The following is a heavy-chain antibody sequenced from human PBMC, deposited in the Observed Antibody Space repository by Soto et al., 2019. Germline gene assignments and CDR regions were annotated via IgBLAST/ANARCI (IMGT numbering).Heavy chain of an antibody. CDR3: AKGLDYGDYANWFDP. CDR2: ISYDGSNK. D-gene: IGHD4-17*01. CDR1: GFTFSSYG. V-gene: IGHV3-30*18. Sequence: QVQLVESGGGVVQPGRSLRLSCAASGFTFSSYGMHWVRQAPGKGLEWVAVISYDGSNKYYADSVKGRFTISRDNSKSTLDLQMDSLIAEDTAVYYCAKGLDYGDYANWFDPWGQGTLVTVS. J-gene: IGHJ5*02.